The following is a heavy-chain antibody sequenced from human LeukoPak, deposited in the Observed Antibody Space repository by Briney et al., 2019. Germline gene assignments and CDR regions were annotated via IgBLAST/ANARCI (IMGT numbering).Heavy chain of an antibody. J-gene: IGHJ4*02. CDR1: GYTFTSYA. CDR2: INTNTGNP. Sequence: ASVKVSCKASGYTFTSYAMNWVRQAPGQGLEWMGWINTNTGNPTYAQGFTGRFVFSLDTSVSTAYLQISSLKAEDTAVYYCARDFNYYDSSGYFDYWGQGTLDTVSS. D-gene: IGHD3-22*01. V-gene: IGHV7-4-1*02. CDR3: ARDFNYYDSSGYFDY.